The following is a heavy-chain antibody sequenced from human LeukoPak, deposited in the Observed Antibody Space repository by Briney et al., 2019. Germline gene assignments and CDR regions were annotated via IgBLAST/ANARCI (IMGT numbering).Heavy chain of an antibody. V-gene: IGHV1-69*06. CDR2: IFPMFEKA. Sequence: SVKVSCKASGGTLSSYAISWVRQAPGQGLEWMGGIFPMFEKANYAQKFQGRVTITADKSTNTGYMELSSLRSEDTAVYYCARGPQQWLGYHFYMDVWGKGTTVTVSS. CDR3: ARGPQQWLGYHFYMDV. CDR1: GGTLSSYA. D-gene: IGHD6-19*01. J-gene: IGHJ6*03.